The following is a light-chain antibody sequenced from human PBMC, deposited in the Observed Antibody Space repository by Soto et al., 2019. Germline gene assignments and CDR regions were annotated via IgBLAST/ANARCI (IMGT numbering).Light chain of an antibody. J-gene: IGLJ2*01. CDR2: EVS. V-gene: IGLV2-23*02. CDR1: SSEVGSYNL. CDR3: CSHGGGGTCE. Sequence: QSALTQPASVSGSPGQSITISCTVTSSEVGSYNLVSWYQHHPGKVPKLMIYEVSKRPSGLSNRFSGSKSGNTASLTISGRQAEDEADYYGCSHGGGGTCEFGGGTQLTVL.